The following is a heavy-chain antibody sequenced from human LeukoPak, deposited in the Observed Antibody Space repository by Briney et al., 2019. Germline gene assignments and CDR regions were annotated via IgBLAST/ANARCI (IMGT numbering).Heavy chain of an antibody. CDR3: ARDPGGGPTHGY. CDR2: MYSTGIT. Sequence: PGGSVRLSCAASGVTVSNNYISWVRQAPGKGLEWVSVMYSTGITQYGDSVRGRFTISRDNSKNTVYLQMNSLKPEDTAVYYCARDPGGGPTHGYWGQGTLVTVSS. D-gene: IGHD1-26*01. J-gene: IGHJ4*02. CDR1: GVTVSNNY. V-gene: IGHV3-66*03.